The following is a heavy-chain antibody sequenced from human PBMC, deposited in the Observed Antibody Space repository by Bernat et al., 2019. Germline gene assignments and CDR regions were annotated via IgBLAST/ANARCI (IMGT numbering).Heavy chain of an antibody. CDR2: IKPDGSVN. J-gene: IGHJ2*01. CDR3: AREGNWNYGSWDL. CDR1: GFTFSNYW. Sequence: EVQLVESGGGLAQPGGSLRLSCLASGFTFSNYWMSWVRQAPGKGLEWVANIKPDGSVNFYVDSVRGRFFISRDNTKNSLFLHMTSLRAEDTAVYYCAREGNWNYGSWDLWGRGTLVTVSS. D-gene: IGHD1-1*01. V-gene: IGHV3-7*03.